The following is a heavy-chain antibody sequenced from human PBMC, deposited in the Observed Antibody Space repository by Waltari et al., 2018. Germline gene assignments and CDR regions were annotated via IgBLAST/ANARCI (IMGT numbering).Heavy chain of an antibody. V-gene: IGHV3-49*04. CDR3: SKWNSLLGTYFDF. J-gene: IGHJ4*02. D-gene: IGHD3-16*01. CDR2: IKSGTYGGTR. Sequence: EVQLVESGGGLVQPGRSLRLSCRSSGFSFGDYAMTWVRQAPGKGVEWVGLIKSGTYGGTREYAASVRGRFSISRDDANSIAYLQMDSLQIEDTAVYYCSKWNSLLGTYFDFWGQGTLVTVSS. CDR1: GFSFGDYA.